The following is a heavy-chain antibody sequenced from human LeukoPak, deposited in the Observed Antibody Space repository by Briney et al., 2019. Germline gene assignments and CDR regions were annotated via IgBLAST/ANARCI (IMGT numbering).Heavy chain of an antibody. CDR2: ITTYNGNT. J-gene: IGHJ4*02. Sequence: ASVKVSCKASGYTFTSYPISWVRQAPGQGLEWVGWITTYNGNTNYAQKLQGRVTMITDTSTSTAYMDLRGLRSDDTAVYYCARGYDYGDYVGDFDYRGQGTLVTVSS. V-gene: IGHV1-18*01. D-gene: IGHD4-17*01. CDR3: ARGYDYGDYVGDFDY. CDR1: GYTFTSYP.